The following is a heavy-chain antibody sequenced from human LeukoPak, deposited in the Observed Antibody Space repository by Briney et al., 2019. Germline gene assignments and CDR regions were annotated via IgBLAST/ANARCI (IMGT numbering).Heavy chain of an antibody. CDR1: GGSISSGGYS. V-gene: IGHV4-30-2*01. CDR3: ARDGNDSSGYYPQYFQH. CDR2: IYHSGST. D-gene: IGHD3-22*01. J-gene: IGHJ1*01. Sequence: SETLSLTCAVSGGSISSGGYSWSWIRQPPGKGLEWIGYIYHSGSTYYNPSLKSRVTISVDRSKNQFSLKLSSVTAADTAVYYCARDGNDSSGYYPQYFQHWGQGTLVTVSS.